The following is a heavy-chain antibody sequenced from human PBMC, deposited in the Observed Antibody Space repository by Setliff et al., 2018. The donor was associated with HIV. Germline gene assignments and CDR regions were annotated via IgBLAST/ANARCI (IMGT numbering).Heavy chain of an antibody. CDR2: INHSGST. J-gene: IGHJ3*01. CDR3: RSSAWYGGGAFDL. CDR1: GESFSGYH. Sequence: PSETLSLTCAVYGESFSGYHWSWIRQPPGKGLEWIGEINHSGSTSYNPSLKSRVTISLDTSKSHFSLRLNSVTAADTAVYYCRSSAWYGGGAFDLWGQGTMVTVS. D-gene: IGHD6-19*01. V-gene: IGHV4-34*01.